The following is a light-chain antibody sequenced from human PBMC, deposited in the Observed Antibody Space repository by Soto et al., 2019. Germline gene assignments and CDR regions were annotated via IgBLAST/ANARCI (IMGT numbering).Light chain of an antibody. J-gene: IGKJ4*01. CDR1: QSVNSH. CDR3: QQYDDWRLLT. V-gene: IGKV3-15*01. Sequence: EVVMTQSPATLSVSPGDRATLSCRASQSVNSHLAWYQQKPGQAPRLLIYATSTRASGVPARFSGSGSGTEFTLNISSLQSEDAAIYYCQQYDDWRLLTFGGGSKVEI. CDR2: ATS.